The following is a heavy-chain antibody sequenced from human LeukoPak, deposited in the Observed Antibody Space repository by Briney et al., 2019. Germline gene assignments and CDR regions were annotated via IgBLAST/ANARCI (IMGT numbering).Heavy chain of an antibody. CDR2: IYGGGST. V-gene: IGHV3-53*05. CDR3: AKENYYGSGSYYKELDY. D-gene: IGHD3-10*01. Sequence: GGSLRLSCAASGFTVSTNYMNWVRQAPGKGLEWVLVIYGGGSTYYADSVKGRFTISRDNSKNSLYLQMNSLRTEDTALYYCAKENYYGSGSYYKELDYWGQGTLVTVSS. J-gene: IGHJ4*02. CDR1: GFTVSTNY.